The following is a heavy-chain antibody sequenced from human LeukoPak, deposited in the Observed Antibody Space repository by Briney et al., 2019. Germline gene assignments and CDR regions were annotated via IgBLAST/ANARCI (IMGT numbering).Heavy chain of an antibody. CDR3: ARDGSRGFGELLFRSTMNYFDY. V-gene: IGHV1-8*03. J-gene: IGHJ4*02. CDR2: MNPNSGNT. Sequence: EASVRVSCKASGYTFTSYDINWVRQATGQGLEWMGWMNPNSGNTGYAQKFQGRVTITRNTSISTAYMELSSLRSEDTAVYYCARDGSRGFGELLFRSTMNYFDYWGQGTLVTVSS. D-gene: IGHD3-10*01. CDR1: GYTFTSYD.